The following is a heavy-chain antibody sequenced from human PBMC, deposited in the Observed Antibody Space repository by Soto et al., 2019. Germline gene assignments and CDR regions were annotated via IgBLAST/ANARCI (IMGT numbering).Heavy chain of an antibody. CDR3: AGELGTFYFDH. CDR1: GGSISSSSYY. V-gene: IGHV4-39*07. D-gene: IGHD7-27*01. J-gene: IGHJ4*02. Sequence: SETLSLTCTVSGGSISSSSYYWGWIRQPPGKGLEWIGSIYYSGSTYYNPSLKSRATISIDTSNNQFSLKMTSVTAADTAVYYCAGELGTFYFDHWGQGTLVTVSS. CDR2: IYYSGST.